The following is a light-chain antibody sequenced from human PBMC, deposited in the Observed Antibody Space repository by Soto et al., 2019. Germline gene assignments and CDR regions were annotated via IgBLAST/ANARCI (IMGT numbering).Light chain of an antibody. CDR1: QSVSGN. V-gene: IGKV3-15*01. CDR2: GAS. Sequence: EIVMTQSPATLSVSPGERATLSCRASQSVSGNLAWYQQKPGQAPRLLIYGASTRATGLPARFSGSGSGTEFTLTISSLQSEDLAVFYCQQYNNWPSITFGQGTRLEIK. CDR3: QQYNNWPSIT. J-gene: IGKJ5*01.